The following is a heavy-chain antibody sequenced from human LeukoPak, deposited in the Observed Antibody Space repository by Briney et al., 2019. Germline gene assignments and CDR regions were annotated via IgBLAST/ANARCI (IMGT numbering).Heavy chain of an antibody. D-gene: IGHD3-3*01. J-gene: IGHJ5*02. CDR2: INTKSGRT. V-gene: IGHV1-2*02. CDR1: GYSFTDYY. CDR3: ARADFIDAGPYLIGP. Sequence: ASVRVSCKTSGYSFTDYYIHWVRQTPGQGLEWMGWINTKSGRTSSARKFQGRVTMTRDPSITTVYMDMAWLTSDDTAIYFCARADFIDAGPYLIGPWGQGTLVTVSS.